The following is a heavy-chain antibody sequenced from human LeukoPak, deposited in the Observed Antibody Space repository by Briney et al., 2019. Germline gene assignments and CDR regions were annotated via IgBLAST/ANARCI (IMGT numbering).Heavy chain of an antibody. D-gene: IGHD6-13*01. V-gene: IGHV4-34*01. CDR1: GGTFSGYY. Sequence: PSETLSLTCAVYGGTFSGYYWSWIRQPPGKRLEWVGESNDSGGTNYNPSLKSRVTISADKSKNQVSLKLSSVTAADTAVYYCASTYSSTYYFDYWGQGTLVTVSS. CDR2: SNDSGGT. J-gene: IGHJ4*02. CDR3: ASTYSSTYYFDY.